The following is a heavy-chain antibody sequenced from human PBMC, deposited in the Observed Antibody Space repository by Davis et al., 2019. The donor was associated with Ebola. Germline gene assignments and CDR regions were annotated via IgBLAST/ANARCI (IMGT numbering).Heavy chain of an antibody. J-gene: IGHJ6*04. CDR1: GYTFTSYA. CDR2: INAGNGNT. Sequence: ASVKVSCKASGYTFTSYAMHWVRQAPGQRLEWMGWINAGNGNTKYSQKFQGRVTITRDTSASTAYMELSSLRSEDTAVYYCARALLLGYCSGGSCYGGYYYGMDVWGKGTTVTVSS. CDR3: ARALLLGYCSGGSCYGGYYYGMDV. D-gene: IGHD2-15*01. V-gene: IGHV1-3*01.